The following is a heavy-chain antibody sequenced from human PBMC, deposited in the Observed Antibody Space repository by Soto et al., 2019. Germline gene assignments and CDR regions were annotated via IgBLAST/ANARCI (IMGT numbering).Heavy chain of an antibody. V-gene: IGHV3-30*18. Sequence: QIQLVESGGGVVQPGTSQKLSCTASGFALSSYGMHWVRQAPGKGLEWVSVISYNGNNKYYADSVRGRFTISRDNSRSTLYPQMDSLRPEDTAVYYCAKDRRHLAVAAITGGGDFDKWGQGTTVTVSS. J-gene: IGHJ3*01. D-gene: IGHD6-19*01. CDR1: GFALSSYG. CDR3: AKDRRHLAVAAITGGGDFDK. CDR2: ISYNGNNK.